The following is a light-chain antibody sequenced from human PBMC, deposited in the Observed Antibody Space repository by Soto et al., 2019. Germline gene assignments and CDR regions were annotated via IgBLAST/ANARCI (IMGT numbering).Light chain of an antibody. CDR1: ESVGSY. CDR2: ETS. J-gene: IGKJ1*01. V-gene: IGKV3-11*01. Sequence: EIVLTQSPATLSLSPGERATLSCRASESVGSYLAWFQHQPGQPPRLLIFETSNRASGIPARFSGSGSGTDFTLTISSLEPEDFAVYYCQQRSRGPRTFGQGTKVEVK. CDR3: QQRSRGPRT.